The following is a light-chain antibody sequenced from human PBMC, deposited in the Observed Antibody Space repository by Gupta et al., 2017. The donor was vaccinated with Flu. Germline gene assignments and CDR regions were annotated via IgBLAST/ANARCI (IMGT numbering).Light chain of an antibody. CDR2: AAS. CDR1: QSISTY. V-gene: IGKV1-39*01. Sequence: DIQMTQSPSSLSASVGDRVTITCRTSQSISTYLNWYQQKPGKAPKLLIYAASRLQIGVPSRFSGSGSGTDFTLTISRLQPEDFVIYYCQQSDSTPITFGQGTRMEIE. J-gene: IGKJ5*01. CDR3: QQSDSTPIT.